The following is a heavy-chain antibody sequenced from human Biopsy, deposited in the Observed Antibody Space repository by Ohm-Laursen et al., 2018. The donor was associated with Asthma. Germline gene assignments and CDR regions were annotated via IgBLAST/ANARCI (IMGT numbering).Heavy chain of an antibody. Sequence: SETLSLTCSLSSGSGGYMRSGNYYWGWIRQPPGKGLEWIGSIYYSGTTYYNPSLESRVTGSADTSKNQFSLKLTSVTAADTAVYYCVRESSSWHHGPFHYYYGLDVWGQGTTATVSS. CDR2: IYYSGTT. J-gene: IGHJ6*02. D-gene: IGHD6-13*01. CDR3: VRESSSWHHGPFHYYYGLDV. V-gene: IGHV4-39*01. CDR1: SGSGGYMRSGNYY.